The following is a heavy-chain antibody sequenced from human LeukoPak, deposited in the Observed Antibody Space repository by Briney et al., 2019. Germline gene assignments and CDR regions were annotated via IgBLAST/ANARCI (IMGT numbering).Heavy chain of an antibody. D-gene: IGHD6-13*01. J-gene: IGHJ4*02. CDR2: ISYDGSNK. CDR1: GFTFSSYA. CDR3: AREAPFSSSQDY. V-gene: IGHV3-30*04. Sequence: GGSLRLSCAASGFTFSSYAMHWVRQAPGKGLEWVAVISYDGSNKYYADSVKGRFTISRDNSKNTLYLQMNSLRAEDTAVYYCAREAPFSSSQDYWGQETLVTVSS.